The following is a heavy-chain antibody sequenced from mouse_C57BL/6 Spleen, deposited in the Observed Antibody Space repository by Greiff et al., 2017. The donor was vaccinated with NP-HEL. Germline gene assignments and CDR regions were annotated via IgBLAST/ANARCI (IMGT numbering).Heavy chain of an antibody. V-gene: IGHV1-19*01. CDR2: INPYNGGT. Sequence: VQLQQSGPVLVKPGASVKMSCKASGYTFTDYYMNWVKQSHGKSLEWIGVINPYNGGTSYNQRFKGKATLTVDKSSSTAYMELNSLTSEDSAVYYCARRLLRGAMDYWGQGTSVTVSS. D-gene: IGHD2-3*01. CDR1: GYTFTDYY. CDR3: ARRLLRGAMDY. J-gene: IGHJ4*01.